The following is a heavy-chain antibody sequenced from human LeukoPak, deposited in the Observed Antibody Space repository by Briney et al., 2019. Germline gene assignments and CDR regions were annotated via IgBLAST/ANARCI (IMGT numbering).Heavy chain of an antibody. CDR2: INHSGST. CDR1: GGSFSGYY. CDR3: ARHPSSESYYDF. V-gene: IGHV4-34*01. J-gene: IGHJ4*02. D-gene: IGHD3-10*01. Sequence: SETLSLTCAVYGGSFSGYYWSWIRQPPGKGLEWIGEINHSGSTNYNPSLKSRVTMSVDTSKNQFSLKLSSVTAADTAVYYCARHPSSESYYDFWGQGTLVTVSS.